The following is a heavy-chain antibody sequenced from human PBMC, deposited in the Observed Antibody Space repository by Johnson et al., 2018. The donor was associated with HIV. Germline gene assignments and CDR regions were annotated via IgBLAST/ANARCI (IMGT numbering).Heavy chain of an antibody. CDR2: IGTAGDT. CDR3: ARWVMVRGREGFDI. Sequence: VQLVESGGGLVQPGGSLRLSCAASGFTFSSYDMHWVRQATGKGLEWVSAIGTAGDTYYADSVKGRFTISRDNSKSTLYLQMNSLRAEDTAVYYCARWVMVRGREGFDIWGQGTMVTVSS. D-gene: IGHD3-10*01. J-gene: IGHJ3*02. CDR1: GFTFSSYD. V-gene: IGHV3-13*01.